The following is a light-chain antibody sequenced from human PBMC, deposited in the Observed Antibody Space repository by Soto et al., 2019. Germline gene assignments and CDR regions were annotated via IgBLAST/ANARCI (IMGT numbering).Light chain of an antibody. CDR3: QQYHSSPYT. Sequence: DIQMTQSPSTLSASVGDKVTITGRASQTISFWLAWYQQKPGKAPKLLIYDASSLESGGPSRFRGSGSGTEFTLTISSLQPDDFATYYCQQYHSSPYTFGQGTKLEIQ. CDR1: QTISFW. CDR2: DAS. V-gene: IGKV1-5*01. J-gene: IGKJ2*01.